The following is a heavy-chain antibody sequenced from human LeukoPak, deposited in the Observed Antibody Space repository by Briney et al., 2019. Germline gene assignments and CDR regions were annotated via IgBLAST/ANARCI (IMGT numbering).Heavy chain of an antibody. V-gene: IGHV3-21*06. CDR1: GFTFSSYS. D-gene: IGHD6-6*01. CDR3: ARAPPGIATLAGYMDV. CDR2: ISSSSSYI. J-gene: IGHJ6*03. Sequence: GGSLRLSCAASGFTFSSYSMNWVRQAPGKGLEWVSFISSSSSYIYYTDSVKGRFTISRDNARNSLFLQMNSLRADDTAVYYCARAPPGIATLAGYMDVWGKGTTVTVSS.